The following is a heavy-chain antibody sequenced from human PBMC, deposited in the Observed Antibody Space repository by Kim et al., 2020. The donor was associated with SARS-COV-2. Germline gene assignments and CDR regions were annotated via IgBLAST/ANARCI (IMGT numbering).Heavy chain of an antibody. Sequence: GGSLRLSCVASGFTFSSYGMHWVRQAPGKGLEWVAVISYDGSNKYYADSVKGRFTISRDNSKNTLYLQMNSLRAEDTAVYYCAKEGSSGYYREIDYWGQGTLVTVSS. D-gene: IGHD3-22*01. CDR2: ISYDGSNK. CDR1: GFTFSSYG. CDR3: AKEGSSGYYREIDY. J-gene: IGHJ4*02. V-gene: IGHV3-30*18.